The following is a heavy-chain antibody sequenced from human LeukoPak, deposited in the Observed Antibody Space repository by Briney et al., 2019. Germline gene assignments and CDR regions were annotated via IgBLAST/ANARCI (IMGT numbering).Heavy chain of an antibody. D-gene: IGHD4-17*01. CDR1: GINFRDSST. J-gene: IGHJ4*02. Sequence: GGSLRLSCTASGINFRDSSTMEWVRQTPGKGLEWVANIKQDGSEKYYVDSVKGRFTISRDNAKNSLYLQMSSLRAEDTAVYYCARTTGLNYWGQGTLVTVSS. CDR2: IKQDGSEK. V-gene: IGHV3-7*01. CDR3: ARTTGLNY.